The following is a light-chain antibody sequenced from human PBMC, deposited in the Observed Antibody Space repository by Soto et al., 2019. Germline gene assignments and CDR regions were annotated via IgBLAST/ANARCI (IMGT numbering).Light chain of an antibody. Sequence: QSALTQPASVSGSPGQSITISCTGTSRDVGGYNYVSWYQQHPGKAPKLMIYEVSNRPSGVSNRFSGSKSGNTASLTISGLQAEDAADYYCSSYIYRSTLYVVFGGGTKLTVL. CDR2: EVS. CDR1: SRDVGGYNY. CDR3: SSYIYRSTLYVV. J-gene: IGLJ2*01. V-gene: IGLV2-14*01.